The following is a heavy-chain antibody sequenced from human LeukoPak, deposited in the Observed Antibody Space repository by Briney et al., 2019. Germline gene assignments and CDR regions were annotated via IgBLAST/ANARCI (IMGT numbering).Heavy chain of an antibody. D-gene: IGHD3-22*01. CDR1: GGSISSYY. Sequence: SETLSLTCTVSGGSISSYYWSWIRQPAGKGLEWIGRIYTGGSTNYNPSLKSRVTMSVDTSKNQFSLKLSSVTAADTAVYYCARGYYDSSGYYYGYWGQGTLVTVSS. V-gene: IGHV4-4*07. CDR3: ARGYYDSSGYYYGY. CDR2: IYTGGST. J-gene: IGHJ4*02.